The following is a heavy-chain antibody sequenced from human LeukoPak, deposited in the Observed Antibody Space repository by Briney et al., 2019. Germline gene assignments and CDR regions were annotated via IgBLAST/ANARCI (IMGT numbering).Heavy chain of an antibody. CDR2: ISYDGSNK. J-gene: IGHJ4*02. CDR1: GFTFSYYG. CDR3: ARDSLYSSSWTSFDY. V-gene: IGHV3-30*19. Sequence: GGSLRLSCAASGFTFSYYGMHWVRQAPGKGLEWVAVISYDGSNKYYADSVKGRFTISRDNSKNTLYLQMNSLRAEDTAVYYCARDSLYSSSWTSFDYWGQGTLVTVSS. D-gene: IGHD6-13*01.